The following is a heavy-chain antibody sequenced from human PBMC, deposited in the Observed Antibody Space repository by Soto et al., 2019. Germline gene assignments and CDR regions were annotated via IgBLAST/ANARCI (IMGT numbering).Heavy chain of an antibody. CDR3: AFSSGWFDAFDV. J-gene: IGHJ3*01. Sequence: ETLSLTCAVSGGSISSGGYSWSWIRQPPGKGLEWVSYISRGGDDTYYADSVKGRFTISRDNSKNTLFLQLNSLRNEDTAVYYCAFSSGWFDAFDVWGQGTMVT. CDR2: ISRGGDDT. CDR1: GGSISSGGYS. D-gene: IGHD6-19*01. V-gene: IGHV3-23*01.